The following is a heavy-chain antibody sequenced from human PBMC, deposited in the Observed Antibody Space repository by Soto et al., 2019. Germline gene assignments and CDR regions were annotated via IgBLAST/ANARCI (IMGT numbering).Heavy chain of an antibody. CDR2: FDPEDGET. D-gene: IGHD1-1*01. V-gene: IGHV1-24*01. Sequence: QVQLVQSGAEVKKPGASVKVTCKVSGHTLSELSMHWVRQAPGKGLEWMGGFDPEDGETISAQEFQGRVTMTEDTSTDSTYMELSSLRSEDTVVYYCAAGGTRWLHSPFDYWGQGTLVTISS. CDR3: AAGGTRWLHSPFDY. J-gene: IGHJ4*02. CDR1: GHTLSELS.